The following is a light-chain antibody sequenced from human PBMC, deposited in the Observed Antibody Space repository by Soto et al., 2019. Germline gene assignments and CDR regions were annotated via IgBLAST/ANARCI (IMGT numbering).Light chain of an antibody. Sequence: EIVMTQSQATMSVSPGERATLSCRASQSVNANLAWYQQKPGQAPGLLIFGASVRATGIPARFSGSGSGTEFTLTNSSLHAEASAVHYCKQYTNLPLLTFGGGTKREIK. V-gene: IGKV3-15*01. CDR2: GAS. J-gene: IGKJ4*01. CDR1: QSVNAN. CDR3: KQYTNLPLLT.